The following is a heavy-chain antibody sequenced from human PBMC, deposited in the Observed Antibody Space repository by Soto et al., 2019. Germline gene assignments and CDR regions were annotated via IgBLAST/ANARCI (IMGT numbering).Heavy chain of an antibody. CDR1: GYTFTSYA. CDR3: ARDGDSSGWTFFDY. Sequence: ASVKVSCKASGYTFTSYAMHWVRQAPGQRLEWMGWINAGNGNTKYSRKFQGRVTITRDTSASTAYMELSSLRSEDTAVYYCARDGDSSGWTFFDYWGQGTLVTVSS. D-gene: IGHD6-19*01. V-gene: IGHV1-3*01. J-gene: IGHJ4*02. CDR2: INAGNGNT.